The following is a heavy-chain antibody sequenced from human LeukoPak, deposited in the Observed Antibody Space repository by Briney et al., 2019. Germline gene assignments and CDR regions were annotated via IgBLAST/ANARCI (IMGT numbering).Heavy chain of an antibody. J-gene: IGHJ5*02. CDR2: IYSGGST. Sequence: QPGGPLRLSCAASGFTVSSNYMSWVRQAPGKGLEWVSVIYSGGSTYYADSVKGRFTISRDNSKNTLYLQMNSLRAEDTAVYYCARVGVTTPGFDPWGQGTLVTVSS. D-gene: IGHD4-17*01. V-gene: IGHV3-53*01. CDR1: GFTVSSNY. CDR3: ARVGVTTPGFDP.